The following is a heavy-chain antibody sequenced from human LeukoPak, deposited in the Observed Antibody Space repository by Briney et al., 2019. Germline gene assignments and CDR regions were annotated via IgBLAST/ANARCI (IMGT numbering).Heavy chain of an antibody. D-gene: IGHD2-15*01. J-gene: IGHJ6*03. V-gene: IGHV3-21*01. CDR2: ISSRSRYI. CDR3: ARDSAIVVLAYMDV. Sequence: PGGSLRLSCAASGFSFSDYHMNWVRQAPGKGLEWVSSISSRSRYIYYADPVKGRFTTSRDNTKNSLYLQMNNLRAEDTGVYYCARDSAIVVLAYMDVWGKGTTVTVSS. CDR1: GFSFSDYH.